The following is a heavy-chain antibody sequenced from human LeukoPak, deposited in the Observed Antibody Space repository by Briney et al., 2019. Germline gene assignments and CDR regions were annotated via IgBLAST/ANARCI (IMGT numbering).Heavy chain of an antibody. Sequence: ASVKVSCKASGYTFTGYYMHWVRQAPGQGLEWMGWINPNSGGTNYAQKFQGRVTMTRDTSISTAYMELSRLRSDDTAVYYCAPRRVKAAAGTFRGGLTYWGQGTLVTVSS. D-gene: IGHD6-13*01. CDR3: APRRVKAAAGTFRGGLTY. CDR1: GYTFTGYY. J-gene: IGHJ4*02. V-gene: IGHV1-2*02. CDR2: INPNSGGT.